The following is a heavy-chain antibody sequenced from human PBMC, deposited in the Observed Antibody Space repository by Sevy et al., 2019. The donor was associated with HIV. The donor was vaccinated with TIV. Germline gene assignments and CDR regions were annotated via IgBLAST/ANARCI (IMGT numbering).Heavy chain of an antibody. CDR2: MSSSSSYI. J-gene: IGHJ3*02. Sequence: GGSLRLCCAVSGFTFSSYSMNWVRQAPGKGLVCASSMSSSSSYIYYADSVKGRFTISRDNAKNSLYLQMNSLRAEDTAVYYCARPQKLTGEPDAFDIWGQGTMVTVSS. V-gene: IGHV3-21*01. D-gene: IGHD1-26*01. CDR1: GFTFSSYS. CDR3: ARPQKLTGEPDAFDI.